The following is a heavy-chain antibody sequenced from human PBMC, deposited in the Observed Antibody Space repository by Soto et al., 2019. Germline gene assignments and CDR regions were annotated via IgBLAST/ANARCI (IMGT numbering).Heavy chain of an antibody. D-gene: IGHD2-21*01. CDR1: GGSISSYY. CDR2: IYYSGST. J-gene: IGHJ5*02. CDR3: AGRRGRHRDQNWFDP. V-gene: IGHV4-59*01. Sequence: PSETLSLTCTVSGGSISSYYWSWIRQPPGKGLEWIGYIYYSGSTKYNPSLKSRVTISVDTSKNQFSLKVTSLTAADTAVYYCAGRRGRHRDQNWFDPWGQGTLVTVSS.